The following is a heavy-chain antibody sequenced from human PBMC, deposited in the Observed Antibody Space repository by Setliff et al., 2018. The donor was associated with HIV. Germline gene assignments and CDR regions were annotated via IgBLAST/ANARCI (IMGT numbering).Heavy chain of an antibody. D-gene: IGHD6-13*01. CDR3: ARHVSWYSSSWSYYFDY. Sequence: PSETLSLTCTVSGGSISSYYWSWIRQPPGKGLEWIGYIYTSGSTNYNPSLKGRVTISVDTSKNQFSLKLSSVTAADTAVYYCARHVSWYSSSWSYYFDYWGQGTLVTVSS. V-gene: IGHV4-4*09. CDR1: GGSISSYY. J-gene: IGHJ4*02. CDR2: IYTSGST.